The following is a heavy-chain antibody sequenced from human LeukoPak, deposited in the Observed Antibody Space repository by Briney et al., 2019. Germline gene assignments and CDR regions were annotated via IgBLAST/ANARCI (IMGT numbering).Heavy chain of an antibody. D-gene: IGHD2-15*01. CDR1: GFTFSSYS. V-gene: IGHV3-21*01. CDR2: ISSSSNYI. J-gene: IGHJ5*02. CDR3: ASLALGSREGS. Sequence: GGSLRLSCAASGFTFSSYSMNWVRQAPGKGLEWVSSISSSSNYIYYADSMKGRFTISRDNAKNSLYLQMNSLRAEDTAVYYCASLALGSREGSWGQGTLVTVSS.